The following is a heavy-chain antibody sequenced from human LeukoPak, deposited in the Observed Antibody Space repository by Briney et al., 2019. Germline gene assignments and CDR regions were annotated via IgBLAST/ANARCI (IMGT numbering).Heavy chain of an antibody. Sequence: GGSLRLSCGGSGFTFSSYAMSWVRQAPGKGLEWVSAISGSGGSTYYADSVKGRFTISRDNSKNTLYLQMNSLRAEDTAVYYCARIRRYSSGWWLVDYWGQGTLVTVSS. V-gene: IGHV3-23*01. CDR2: ISGSGGST. CDR3: ARIRRYSSGWWLVDY. D-gene: IGHD6-19*01. CDR1: GFTFSSYA. J-gene: IGHJ4*02.